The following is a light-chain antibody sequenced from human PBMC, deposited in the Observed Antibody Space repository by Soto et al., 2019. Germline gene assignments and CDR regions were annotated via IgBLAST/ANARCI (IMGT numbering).Light chain of an antibody. J-gene: IGLJ3*02. CDR3: QSYDSSLSNWV. CDR1: GSNIGGGYD. CDR2: HNT. V-gene: IGLV1-40*01. Sequence: QSVLTQPPSVSGAPGQRVTVSCTGSGSNIGGGYDVHWYQQLPGTAPKLLIFHNTDRPSGVPDRFSASKSGSSASLAITGLQAEDEADYYCQSYDSSLSNWVFGGGTKVTVL.